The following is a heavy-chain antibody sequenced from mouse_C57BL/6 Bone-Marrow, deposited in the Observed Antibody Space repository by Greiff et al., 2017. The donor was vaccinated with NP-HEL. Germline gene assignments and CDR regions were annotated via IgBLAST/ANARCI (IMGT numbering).Heavy chain of an antibody. CDR2: ISDGGSYT. CDR3: ARDPYSALGFAY. D-gene: IGHD2-12*01. Sequence: EVMLVESGGGLVKPGGSLKLSCAASGFTFSSYAMSWVRQTPEKRLEWVATISDGGSYTYYPDNVKGGFTISRDNAKNNLYLQMSHLKSEDTAMYYCARDPYSALGFAYWGQGTLVTVSA. J-gene: IGHJ3*01. CDR1: GFTFSSYA. V-gene: IGHV5-4*01.